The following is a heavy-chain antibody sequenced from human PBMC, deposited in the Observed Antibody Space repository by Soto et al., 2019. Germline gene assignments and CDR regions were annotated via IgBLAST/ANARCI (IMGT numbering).Heavy chain of an antibody. CDR1: GGSISSYD. V-gene: IGHV4-59*08. CDR2: IYYSGST. D-gene: IGHD3-3*02. CDR3: ARLSLYWYFDL. J-gene: IGHJ2*01. Sequence: SETLCLTCTVAGGSISSYDWSWIRQPPGKGLEWIGYIYYSGSTNYNPSLKSRVTISVDTSKNQFSLKLSSVTAADTAVYYCARLSLYWYFDLWGRGTLVTVSS.